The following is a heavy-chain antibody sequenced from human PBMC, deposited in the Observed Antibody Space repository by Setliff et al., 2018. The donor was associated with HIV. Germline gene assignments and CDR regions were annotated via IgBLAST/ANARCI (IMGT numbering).Heavy chain of an antibody. D-gene: IGHD6-19*01. CDR2: ISSSGSTI. Sequence: AGGSLRLSCAASGFTFSSYEMNWVRQAPGKGLEWVSYISSSGSTIYYADSVKGRFTISRDNAKNSLYLQMNSLRAEDTAVYYCAICGYRAVAGIYHYYGMDVWGQGTTVTVSS. J-gene: IGHJ6*02. V-gene: IGHV3-48*03. CDR3: AICGYRAVAGIYHYYGMDV. CDR1: GFTFSSYE.